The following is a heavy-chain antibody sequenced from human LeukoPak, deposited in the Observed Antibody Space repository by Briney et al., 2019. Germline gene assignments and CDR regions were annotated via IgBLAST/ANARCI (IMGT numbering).Heavy chain of an antibody. Sequence: GGSLRLSCAASGFTFSSYAMHWVRQAPGKGLEYVSAISSNGGSTYYANSVKGRFTISRDNSKNTLYLQMGSLRAEDMALYYCAKGARELLDDAFDIWGQGTMVTVSS. CDR2: ISSNGGST. D-gene: IGHD1-26*01. CDR3: AKGARELLDDAFDI. CDR1: GFTFSSYA. V-gene: IGHV3-64*01. J-gene: IGHJ3*02.